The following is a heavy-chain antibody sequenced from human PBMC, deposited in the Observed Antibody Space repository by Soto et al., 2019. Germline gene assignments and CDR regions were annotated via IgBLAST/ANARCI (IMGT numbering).Heavy chain of an antibody. Sequence: QVQLVQSAPELTKPGASVKVSCRVSGHISGHYGISWVRLRAGQGLEWMGWISAHRGHTNYAHKFRGRVTMTTDPSTATAPMELTNLLTDDTAVYFCAGDGDQWDQRFCDNWGQGTLVTVSS. J-gene: IGHJ4*02. CDR3: AGDGDQWDQRFCDN. CDR2: ISAHRGHT. D-gene: IGHD1-26*01. CDR1: GHISGHYG. V-gene: IGHV1-18*01.